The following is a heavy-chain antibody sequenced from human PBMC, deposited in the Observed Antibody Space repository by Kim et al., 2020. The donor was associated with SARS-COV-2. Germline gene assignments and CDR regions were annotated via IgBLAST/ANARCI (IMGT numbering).Heavy chain of an antibody. CDR1: GYTFSTYS. V-gene: IGHV1-18*01. Sequence: ASVKVSCRASGYTFSTYSISWVRQAPGQGLEWMGWISGGDGRTIYAQKVQGRVTITTDTSTNTAYMELRSLKSDDTAMYYCARVRGTGTTVFYFYYGMDVWGQGTTVNVAS. J-gene: IGHJ6*02. CDR2: ISGGDGRT. CDR3: ARVRGTGTTVFYFYYGMDV. D-gene: IGHD1-1*01.